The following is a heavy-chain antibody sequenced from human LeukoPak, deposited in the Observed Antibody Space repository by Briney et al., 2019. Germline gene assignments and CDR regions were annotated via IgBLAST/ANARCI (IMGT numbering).Heavy chain of an antibody. J-gene: IGHJ1*01. CDR1: GFTFSTYW. V-gene: IGHV3-74*01. CDR3: AREPSEMGGYYPEYFRH. D-gene: IGHD3-22*01. Sequence: GGSLRLSCAASGFTFSTYWMHWVRQAPGKGLVWVSRIKSDGSTNYADSVKGRFTISRDNAKNTLSLQMNSLRPEDTGVYYCAREPSEMGGYYPEYFRHWGQGTLVTVSS. CDR2: IKSDGST.